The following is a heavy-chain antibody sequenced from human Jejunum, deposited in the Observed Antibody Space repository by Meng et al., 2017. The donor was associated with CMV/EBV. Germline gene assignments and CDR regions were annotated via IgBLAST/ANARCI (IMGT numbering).Heavy chain of an antibody. J-gene: IGHJ4*02. CDR2: RRKDGNEE. D-gene: IGHD3-16*01. Sequence: ATSGFTFNVDWMSWVRQLPGKGLEWVANRRKDGNEEHYVDSVKGRFTISRDNARNSLFLQMTSLRVEDTAIYYCARDFGAIPSDSWGQGTLVTVSS. CDR1: GFTFNVDW. CDR3: ARDFGAIPSDS. V-gene: IGHV3-7*01.